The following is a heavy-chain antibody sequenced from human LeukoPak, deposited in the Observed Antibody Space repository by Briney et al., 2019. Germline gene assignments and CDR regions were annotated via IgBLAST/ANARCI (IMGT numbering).Heavy chain of an antibody. CDR3: ARIRFLEWLLFFFDY. Sequence: TGGSLRLSCAASGFTFSSYWMSWVRQAPGKGLEWVANIKQDGSEKYYVDSVKGRFTISRDNAKNSLYPQMNSLRAEDTAVYYCARIRFLEWLLFFFDYWGQGTLVTVSS. CDR1: GFTFSSYW. D-gene: IGHD3-3*01. J-gene: IGHJ4*02. V-gene: IGHV3-7*01. CDR2: IKQDGSEK.